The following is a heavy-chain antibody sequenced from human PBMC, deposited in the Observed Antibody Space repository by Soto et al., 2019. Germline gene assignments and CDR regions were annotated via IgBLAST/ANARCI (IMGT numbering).Heavy chain of an antibody. D-gene: IGHD2-21*02. Sequence: SVKVSCKASGYTFTSYDINWVRQATGQGPEWMGGIIPIFGTANYAQKFQGRVTITADESTSTAYMELSSLRSEDTAVYYCAGGAYCGGDCALPYNWFDPWGQGTLVTVSS. CDR3: AGGAYCGGDCALPYNWFDP. V-gene: IGHV1-69*13. CDR2: IIPIFGTA. J-gene: IGHJ5*02. CDR1: GYTFTSYD.